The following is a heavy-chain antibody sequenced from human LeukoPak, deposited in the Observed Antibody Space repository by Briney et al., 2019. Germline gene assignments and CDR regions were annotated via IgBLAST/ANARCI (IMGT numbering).Heavy chain of an antibody. J-gene: IGHJ6*02. CDR3: ARDGVPAAMHYYYGMDV. Sequence: ASVKVSCKASDYTFTSYGISWVRQAPGQGLEWMGWISAYTGNTNYAQKLQGRVTMTTDTSTSTAYMELRSLRSDDTAVYYCARDGVPAAMHYYYGMDVWGQGTTVTVSS. CDR2: ISAYTGNT. V-gene: IGHV1-18*01. D-gene: IGHD2-2*01. CDR1: DYTFTSYG.